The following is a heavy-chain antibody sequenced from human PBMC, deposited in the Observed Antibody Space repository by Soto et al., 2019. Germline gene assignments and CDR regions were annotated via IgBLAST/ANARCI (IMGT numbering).Heavy chain of an antibody. CDR2: INAGNGNT. CDR1: GYSFTSYA. J-gene: IGHJ6*02. Sequence: PSVKVSCKASGYSFTSYAIYWVRQAPGQRLEWMGWINAGNGNTKYSQKFQGRVTITSDTSASTAYMGLSSLRSEDTAVYFCARGVENIVVVLDVFGYYGMDVWGQGTTVSAS. V-gene: IGHV1-3*01. D-gene: IGHD2-2*01. CDR3: ARGVENIVVVLDVFGYYGMDV.